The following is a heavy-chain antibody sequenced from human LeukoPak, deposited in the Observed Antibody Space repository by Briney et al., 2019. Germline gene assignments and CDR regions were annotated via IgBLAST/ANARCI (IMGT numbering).Heavy chain of an antibody. CDR2: IYYSGST. Sequence: SETLSLTCTVSGGSISSSSYYWGWIRQPPGKGLEWIGSIYYSGSTYYNPSLKSRVTISVDTSKNQFSLKLSSVTAADTAVYYCARLWYAVRYFDWWADYWGQGTLVTVSS. CDR3: ARLWYAVRYFDWWADY. CDR1: GGSISSSSYY. J-gene: IGHJ4*02. V-gene: IGHV4-39*01. D-gene: IGHD3-9*01.